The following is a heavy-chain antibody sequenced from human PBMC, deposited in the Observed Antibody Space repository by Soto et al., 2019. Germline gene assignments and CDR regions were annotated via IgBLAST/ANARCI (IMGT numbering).Heavy chain of an antibody. J-gene: IGHJ4*02. CDR3: ARVVQFYDSSGYSFYYFDY. CDR1: GDSITSADYY. Sequence: PSETLSLTCTVSGDSITSADYYWSWLRQPPGKGLERIGYIYYSRSDYYNPSLGRRATITIDTSRNQFSLNLMSVTAADTAVYYCARVVQFYDSSGYSFYYFDYWGQGALVTVSS. V-gene: IGHV4-30-4*01. CDR2: IYYSRSD. D-gene: IGHD3-22*01.